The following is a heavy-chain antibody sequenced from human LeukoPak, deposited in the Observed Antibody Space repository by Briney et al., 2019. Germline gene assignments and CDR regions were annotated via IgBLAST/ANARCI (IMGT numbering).Heavy chain of an antibody. D-gene: IGHD6-13*01. J-gene: IGHJ6*03. Sequence: PGGSLRLSCAASGFTFDDYAMHWVRQAPGKGLEWVSGISWNSGSIGYADSVKGRFTISRDNAKNSLYLQMNSLRAEDTALYYCAKGAAAELYYYYMDVWGKGTTVTISS. CDR3: AKGAAAELYYYYMDV. CDR2: ISWNSGSI. CDR1: GFTFDDYA. V-gene: IGHV3-9*01.